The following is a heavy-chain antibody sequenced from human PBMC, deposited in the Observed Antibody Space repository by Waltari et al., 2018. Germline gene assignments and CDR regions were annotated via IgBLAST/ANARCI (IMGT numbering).Heavy chain of an antibody. D-gene: IGHD4-4*01. CDR3: AMADRVTTERGGLFYYMDV. CDR2: IYHSGST. Sequence: QLQLQESGSGLVKPSQTLSLTCAVSGGSISRGGSSWSWTRTPPGKGLEWIGYIYHSGSTYYNPSLKSRVTISVDRSKNQFSLKLSSVTAADTAVYYCAMADRVTTERGGLFYYMDVWGKGTTVTVSS. V-gene: IGHV4-30-2*01. J-gene: IGHJ6*03. CDR1: GGSISRGGSS.